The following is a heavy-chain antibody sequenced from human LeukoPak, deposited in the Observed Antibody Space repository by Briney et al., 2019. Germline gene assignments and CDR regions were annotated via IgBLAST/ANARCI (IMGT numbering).Heavy chain of an antibody. J-gene: IGHJ4*02. CDR3: ARDQAVTPLSFFSDY. CDR1: GFTFSSYW. CDR2: IKQDGSEK. V-gene: IGHV3-7*03. D-gene: IGHD4-17*01. Sequence: PGGSLRLSCAASGFTFSSYWMSWVRQAPGKGLEWVANIKQDGSEKYYVDSVKGRFTISRDNAKNSLYLQMNSLRAEDTAVYYCARDQAVTPLSFFSDYWGQGTLVTVSS.